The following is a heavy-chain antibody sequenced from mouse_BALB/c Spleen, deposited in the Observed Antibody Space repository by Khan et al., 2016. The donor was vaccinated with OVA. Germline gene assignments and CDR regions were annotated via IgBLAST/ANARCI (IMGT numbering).Heavy chain of an antibody. CDR2: ISYSGST. CDR3: ARTARIKY. V-gene: IGHV3-2*02. CDR1: GYSITSGYG. J-gene: IGHJ2*01. Sequence: VQLKESGPGLVKPSQSLSLTCTVTGYSITSGYGWNWIRQFPGNKLEWMGYISYSGSTNYNPSLKSRISINRDTTKNQFFLQLNSVTTEDTATYYCARTARIKYWGQGTTLTVSS. D-gene: IGHD1-2*01.